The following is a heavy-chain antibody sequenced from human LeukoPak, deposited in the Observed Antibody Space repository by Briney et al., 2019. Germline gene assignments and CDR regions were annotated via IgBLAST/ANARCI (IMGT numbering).Heavy chain of an antibody. CDR1: GFTFSDYY. D-gene: IGHD1-26*01. CDR2: IGASGSTI. V-gene: IGHV3-11*04. J-gene: IGHJ4*02. CDR3: ARAQVGATPPYVDY. Sequence: GGSLRLSCAASGFTFSDYYMSWIRQAPGKGLEWVSYIGASGSTIYYADSVKGRFTISRDNAKNTLFLQMNSLRAEDTAVYYCARAQVGATPPYVDYWGQGTLVTVSS.